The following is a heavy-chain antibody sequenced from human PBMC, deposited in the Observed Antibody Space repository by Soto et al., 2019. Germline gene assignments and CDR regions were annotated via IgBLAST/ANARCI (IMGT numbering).Heavy chain of an antibody. J-gene: IGHJ4*02. CDR1: GGTFSSYA. CDR3: ARDPNYYYDSSGYYWNDY. Sequence: GASVKVSCKASGGTFSSYAISWVRQAPGQGLEWMGGIIPIFGTANYAQKFQGRVTITADESTSTAYMELSSLRSEDTAVYYCARDPNYYYDSSGYYWNDYWGQGTLVTASS. CDR2: IIPIFGTA. D-gene: IGHD3-22*01. V-gene: IGHV1-69*13.